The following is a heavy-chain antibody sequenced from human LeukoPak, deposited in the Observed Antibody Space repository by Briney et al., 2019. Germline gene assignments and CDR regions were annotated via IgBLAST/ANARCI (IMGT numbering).Heavy chain of an antibody. CDR3: AKDLLRDGYIYDY. CDR2: IYSGGDT. CDR1: GFTVSSNY. V-gene: IGHV3-53*05. J-gene: IGHJ4*02. Sequence: GGSLRLSCAASGFTVSSNYMSWVRQAPGKGLEWISVIYSGGDTYYPDSVRGRFTISRDNAKNSLSLQMNSLRAEDTALYYCAKDLLRDGYIYDYWGRGTLVTVSS. D-gene: IGHD5-24*01.